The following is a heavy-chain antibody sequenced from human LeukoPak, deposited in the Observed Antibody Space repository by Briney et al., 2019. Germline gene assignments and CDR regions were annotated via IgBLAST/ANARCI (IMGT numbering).Heavy chain of an antibody. CDR3: AKDLEIFGVVSPFDY. CDR1: GFTFSSYA. V-gene: IGHV3-23*01. CDR2: ISGSGGST. J-gene: IGHJ4*02. Sequence: GGSLRLSCAASGFTFSSYAMSWVCQAPGKGLEWVSAISGSGGSTYYADSVKGRFTISRDNSKNTLYLQMNSLRAEDTAVYYCAKDLEIFGVVSPFDYWGQGTLVTVSS. D-gene: IGHD3-3*01.